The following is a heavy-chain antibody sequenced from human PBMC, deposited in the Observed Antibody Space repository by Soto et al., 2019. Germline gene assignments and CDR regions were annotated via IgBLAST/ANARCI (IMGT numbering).Heavy chain of an antibody. D-gene: IGHD1-26*01. V-gene: IGHV1-69*12. CDR1: GGTFRSSA. J-gene: IGHJ3*02. CDR3: ASHPQTYSGNHDAFDI. CDR2: IIPIFGTT. Sequence: QVQLVQSGAEVKKPGSSVKVSCRASGGTFRSSAISWVRQAPGQGLEWMGGIIPIFGTTNYAQKFQGRVMITADESTTTAYMELSSLRSEDTAVYYCASHPQTYSGNHDAFDIWGQGTMVTVSS.